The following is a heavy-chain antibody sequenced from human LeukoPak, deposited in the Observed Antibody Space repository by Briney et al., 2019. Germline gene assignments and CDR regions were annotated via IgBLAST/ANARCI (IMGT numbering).Heavy chain of an antibody. J-gene: IGHJ6*04. CDR3: AELGITMIGGV. V-gene: IGHV3-48*03. CDR2: ISSSGSTI. Sequence: PGGSLRLSCAASGFTFSSYEMNWVRQAPGKRLEWVSYISSSGSTIYYADSVKGRSTISRDNAKNSLYLQMNSLRAEDTAVYYCAELGITMIGGVWGKGTTVTISS. CDR1: GFTFSSYE. D-gene: IGHD3-10*02.